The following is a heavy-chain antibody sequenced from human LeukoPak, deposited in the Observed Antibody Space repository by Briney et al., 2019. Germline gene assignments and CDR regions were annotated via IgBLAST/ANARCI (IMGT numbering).Heavy chain of an antibody. J-gene: IGHJ4*02. V-gene: IGHV4-59*08. D-gene: IGHD3-10*01. CDR3: ATRGY. Sequence: NPSETLSLTCTVSGGSISSDYWQWIRQPPGKGLEWVGYIYNSGNNHYNSSLKSRVAISTDTSKNQFSLKLASVTAADTAVYYCATRGYWGQGTLVAVSS. CDR2: IYNSGNN. CDR1: GGSISSDY.